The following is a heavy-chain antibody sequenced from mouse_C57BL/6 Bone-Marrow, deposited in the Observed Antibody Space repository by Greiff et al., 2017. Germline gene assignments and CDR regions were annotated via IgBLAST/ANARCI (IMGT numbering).Heavy chain of an antibody. CDR1: GYTFTSYW. V-gene: IGHV1-55*01. CDR2: IYPGSGST. D-gene: IGHD2-3*01. CDR3: AVIYDGAGDY. J-gene: IGHJ2*01. Sequence: VQLQQPGAELVKPGASVKMSCKASGYTFTSYWITWVKQRPGHGLEWIGDIYPGSGSTNYNEKFKSKATLTVDTSSSTAYMQLSGLSAEDYAVNYCAVIYDGAGDYWGQGTTLTVSS.